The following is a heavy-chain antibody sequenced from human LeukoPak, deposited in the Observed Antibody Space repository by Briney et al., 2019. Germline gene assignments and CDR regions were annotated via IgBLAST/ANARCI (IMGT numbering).Heavy chain of an antibody. V-gene: IGHV2-70*01. Sequence: ESGPALVKPTQTLTLTCTFSGFSLSTSGMCVSWIRQPPGKALEWLALIDWDDDKYYSTSLKTRLTISKDPSKNQVVLTMTNMDPVDTATYYCARIRRRSSSWYYFDYWGQGTLVTVSS. CDR2: IDWDDDK. D-gene: IGHD6-13*01. CDR1: GFSLSTSGMC. J-gene: IGHJ4*02. CDR3: ARIRRRSSSWYYFDY.